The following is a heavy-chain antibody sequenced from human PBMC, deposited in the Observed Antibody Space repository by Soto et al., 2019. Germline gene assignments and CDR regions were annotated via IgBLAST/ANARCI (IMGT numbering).Heavy chain of an antibody. D-gene: IGHD2-2*03. V-gene: IGHV4-39*01. CDR1: GGFVSSNSYS. J-gene: IGHJ6*02. CDR3: ARLNGYCVSTNCRGYYGMDV. CDR2: IYSSENT. Sequence: PSETLSLTCPVSGGFVSSNSYSWGWIRQSPGKGLEWIGTIYSSENTYYNPSLLSRVTISVDTSKNEFSLRLSSVTAADTAVYYCARLNGYCVSTNCRGYYGMDVWGQGTTVTVSS.